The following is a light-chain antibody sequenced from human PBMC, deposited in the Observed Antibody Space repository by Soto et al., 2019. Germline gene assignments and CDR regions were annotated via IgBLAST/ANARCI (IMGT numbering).Light chain of an antibody. CDR1: QSISSW. CDR2: KAS. Sequence: DIQMTQSPSTLSASVGDRVTITCRASQSISSWLAWYQQKPGKAPKLLIYKASTLQSGVPSRFSGSGSGTAFTLAISSLHPDDSATYYCQQYNYNWTFGQGTKVEIK. V-gene: IGKV1-5*03. J-gene: IGKJ1*01. CDR3: QQYNYNWT.